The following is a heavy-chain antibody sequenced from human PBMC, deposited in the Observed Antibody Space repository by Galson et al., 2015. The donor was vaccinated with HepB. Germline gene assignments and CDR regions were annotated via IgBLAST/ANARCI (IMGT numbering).Heavy chain of an antibody. D-gene: IGHD3-3*01. J-gene: IGHJ3*02. V-gene: IGHV4-59*01. Sequence: ETLSLTCTVSGGSISSYYWSWVRQPPGKGLEWIGYIYYSGSTNYNPSLKSRVTISVDTSKNQFSLKLSSVTAADTAVYYCARQGYDFWSGYYAAFDIWGQGTMVTVSS. CDR2: IYYSGST. CDR1: GGSISSYY. CDR3: ARQGYDFWSGYYAAFDI.